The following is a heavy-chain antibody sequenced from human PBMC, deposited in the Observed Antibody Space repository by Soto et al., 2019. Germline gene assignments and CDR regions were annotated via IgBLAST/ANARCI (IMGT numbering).Heavy chain of an antibody. Sequence: HPGGSLRLSCAASGFTFSSYWMTWVRQAPGKGLEWVANIKEDGSEKYYVDSVKGRFTISRDNAKNSVYLQMNSLRAEDTAVYYCADSGSYTDVWGQGTLVTVSS. CDR2: IKEDGSEK. D-gene: IGHD5-12*01. CDR1: GFTFSSYW. J-gene: IGHJ4*02. CDR3: ADSGSYTDV. V-gene: IGHV3-7*01.